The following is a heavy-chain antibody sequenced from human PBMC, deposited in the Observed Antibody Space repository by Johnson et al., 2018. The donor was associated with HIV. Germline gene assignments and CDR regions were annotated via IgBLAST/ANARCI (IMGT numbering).Heavy chain of an antibody. CDR3: AREITLIMGAGAAFDI. CDR2: ISSSGSTI. V-gene: IGHV3-11*04. D-gene: IGHD3-22*01. J-gene: IGHJ3*02. CDR1: GFSFSDYY. Sequence: QVQLMESGGGVVQPGRSLRLSCAASGFSFSDYYMSWIRQAPGKGLEWVSYISSSGSTIYYADSVKGRFHISRDNAKNTLYLQMNSLRVEDTAVYYCAREITLIMGAGAAFDIWGQGTMVTVSS.